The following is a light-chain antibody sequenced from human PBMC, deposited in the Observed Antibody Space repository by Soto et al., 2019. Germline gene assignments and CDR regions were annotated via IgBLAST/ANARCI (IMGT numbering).Light chain of an antibody. CDR2: DAS. J-gene: IGKJ4*01. CDR3: QQYYNLPPLT. CDR1: RDIGTY. Sequence: IQLTQSPSSLSASVGDRVTITCQASRDIGTYLQWYQQKPGKAPSLLISDASKLEAGVPSRFSGSGSESDFTVTITGLQPEDLATYYCQQYYNLPPLTFGGGTKVDIK. V-gene: IGKV1-33*01.